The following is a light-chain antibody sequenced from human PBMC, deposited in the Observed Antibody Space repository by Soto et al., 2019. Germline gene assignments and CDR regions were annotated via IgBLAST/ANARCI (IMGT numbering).Light chain of an antibody. CDR1: NSNIASNT. V-gene: IGLV1-44*01. CDR3: AAWDDTLKRYV. Sequence: TVLPLAHAASDSPGQPVSVSCSGSNSNIASNTVNWYQHLPGTAPKLLIYYNNQRPSGVPDRFYGSKSGTSASLAISGLQSEDESDYYCAAWDDTLKRYVFGTGTKVTV. CDR2: YNN. J-gene: IGLJ1*01.